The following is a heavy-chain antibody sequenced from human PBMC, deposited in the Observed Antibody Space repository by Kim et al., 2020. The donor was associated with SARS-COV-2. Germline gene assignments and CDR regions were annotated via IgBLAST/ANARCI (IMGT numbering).Heavy chain of an antibody. CDR3: ARGPNYSPFDY. J-gene: IGHJ4*02. V-gene: IGHV3-48*03. Sequence: IYYADSVRCLVTISRDNDKNALYLQMNSRRAEDTAVYYCARGPNYSPFDYWGQGTLVTVSS. D-gene: IGHD4-4*01. CDR2: I.